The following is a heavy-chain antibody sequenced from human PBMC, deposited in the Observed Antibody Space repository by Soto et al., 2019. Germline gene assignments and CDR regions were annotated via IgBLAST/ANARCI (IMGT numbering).Heavy chain of an antibody. CDR3: ARKPNGFDS. Sequence: EVQLLESGGGLVQPGGSLGLSCAASGFTFSRHAMTWVRQAPGKGLEWVSSISENSGGTYYADSAKGRFTISRDNSKNMLYLQMNSLRAEDTALYYCARKPNGFDSWGQGTLVVVSS. J-gene: IGHJ5*01. CDR2: ISENSGGT. CDR1: GFTFSRHA. V-gene: IGHV3-23*01.